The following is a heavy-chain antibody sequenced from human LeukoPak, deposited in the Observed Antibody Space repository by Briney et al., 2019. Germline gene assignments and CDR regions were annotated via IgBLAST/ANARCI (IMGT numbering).Heavy chain of an antibody. D-gene: IGHD3-22*01. J-gene: IGHJ4*02. V-gene: IGHV4-59*01. Sequence: PSETLSLTCTVSGGSISSYYWSWIRQPPGKGLEWIGYIYYSGSTNYNPSLMSRVTISVDTSKNQFSLKLSSVTAADTAVYYCARVLGGYYYDSSGYYFDYWGQGTLVTVSS. CDR3: ARVLGGYYYDSSGYYFDY. CDR1: GGSISSYY. CDR2: IYYSGST.